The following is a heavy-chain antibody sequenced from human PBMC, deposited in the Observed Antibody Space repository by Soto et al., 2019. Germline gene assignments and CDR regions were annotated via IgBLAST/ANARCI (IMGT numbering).Heavy chain of an antibody. D-gene: IGHD3-10*01. J-gene: IGHJ6*02. Sequence: SETLSLTCAVSGYSISSGYYWGWIRQPPGKGLEWIGSIYHSGSTHYSPSLRSRVTISADTSNNQFSLRLSSVTAADTAVYYCARDLGHTSGGMDVWGQGTTVTVSS. CDR3: ARDLGHTSGGMDV. V-gene: IGHV4-38-2*02. CDR2: IYHSGST. CDR1: GYSISSGYY.